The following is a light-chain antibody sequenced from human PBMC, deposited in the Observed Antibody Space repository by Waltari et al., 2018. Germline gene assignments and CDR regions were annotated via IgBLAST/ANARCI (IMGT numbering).Light chain of an antibody. CDR1: QSVLYSTNNKNN. CDR2: WAS. J-gene: IGKJ3*01. V-gene: IGKV4-1*01. Sequence: DIVMTQSPDSLAVSLGERATINCKSSQSVLYSTNNKNNLAWYHQKPGQPHKLLIYWASTRESGVPDRFSGSESGTDFTLTISSLQAEDVAVYYCHQYYSTPFTFGPGTKVDIK. CDR3: HQYYSTPFT.